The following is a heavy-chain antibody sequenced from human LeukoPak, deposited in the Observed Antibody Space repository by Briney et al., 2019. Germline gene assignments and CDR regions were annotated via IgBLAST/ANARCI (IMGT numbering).Heavy chain of an antibody. CDR2: IYSGGST. CDR1: GFTVSSNY. CDR3: ARVAPYYYYYGMDV. V-gene: IGHV3-66*01. J-gene: IGHJ6*02. Sequence: PGGSLRLSCAASGFTVSSNYMSWVRQAPGKGLEWVSVIYSGGSTYYADSVKGRFTISRDNSKNTLYLQMNSLRAEDTAVYYCARVAPYYYYYGMDVWGQGTTVTVSS.